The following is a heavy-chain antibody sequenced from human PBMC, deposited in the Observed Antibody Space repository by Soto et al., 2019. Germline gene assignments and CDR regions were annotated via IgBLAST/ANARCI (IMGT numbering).Heavy chain of an antibody. CDR1: GFTFDDYT. CDR2: ISWDGGST. J-gene: IGHJ5*02. D-gene: IGHD4-17*01. CDR3: AKEGRTRAFDP. V-gene: IGHV3-43*01. Sequence: GGSLRLSCVASGFTFDDYTMHWVRQAPGKGLEWVSLISWDGGSTYYADSVKGRFTISRDNSKNSLYLQMNSLRTEDTALYYCAKEGRTRAFDPWGQGTLVTVSS.